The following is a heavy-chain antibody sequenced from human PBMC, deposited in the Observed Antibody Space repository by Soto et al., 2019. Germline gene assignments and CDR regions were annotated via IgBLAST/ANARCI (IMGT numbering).Heavy chain of an antibody. CDR2: IKQDGSEK. CDR3: ARDWGAPDY. V-gene: IGHV3-7*01. Sequence: EVQLVESGGGLVQPGGSLRLSCAASGFTFSSYWMNRVRQAPGKGLEWVANIKQDGSEKYYVDSVKGRFTISRDNAKNSLYLQMNSLRDEDTAVYYCARDWGAPDYWGQGTLVTVSS. D-gene: IGHD1-26*01. J-gene: IGHJ4*02. CDR1: GFTFSSYW.